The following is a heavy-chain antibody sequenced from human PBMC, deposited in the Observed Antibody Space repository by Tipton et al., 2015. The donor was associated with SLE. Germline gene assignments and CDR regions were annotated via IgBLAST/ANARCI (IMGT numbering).Heavy chain of an antibody. D-gene: IGHD1-26*01. V-gene: IGHV3-49*04. CDR1: GFTFGDYA. J-gene: IGHJ4*02. CDR2: IRSKAYGGTT. CDR3: SPGGWELRY. Sequence: VQLVQSGGGLIQPGRSLRLSCTASGFTFGDYAMSWVRQAPGKGLEWVGFIRSKAYGGTTEYAASVKGRFATSRDDSKSIAYLQMNSLKTEDTAVYYCSPGGWELRYWGQGTLVTVSS.